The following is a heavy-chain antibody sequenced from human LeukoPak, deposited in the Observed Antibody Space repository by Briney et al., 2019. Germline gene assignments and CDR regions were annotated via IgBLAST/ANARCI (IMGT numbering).Heavy chain of an antibody. D-gene: IGHD5-18*01. CDR1: GFTFSTYG. Sequence: GGSLRLSCEASGFTFSTYGINWVRQAPGKGLEWVSAISGSGGSTYYADSVKGRFTISRDNSKNTLWLQMNSLKGEDTAVYYCARADWDTAMIDYWGQGTLVTVSS. J-gene: IGHJ4*02. CDR3: ARADWDTAMIDY. CDR2: ISGSGGST. V-gene: IGHV3-23*01.